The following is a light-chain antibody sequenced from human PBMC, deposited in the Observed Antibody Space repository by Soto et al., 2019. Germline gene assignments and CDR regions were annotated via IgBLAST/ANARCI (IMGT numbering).Light chain of an antibody. Sequence: DIQMTQSPCSLSASVVDRCTITFLASQSISRYLHWYQHKPGKAPKLLIYAASSLQSGVPSRFSGSGSGTDFTLTISSLQPEDFATYYCQESYSTPLWTFGQGTKVDIK. CDR1: QSISRY. J-gene: IGKJ1*01. CDR3: QESYSTPLWT. CDR2: AAS. V-gene: IGKV1-39*01.